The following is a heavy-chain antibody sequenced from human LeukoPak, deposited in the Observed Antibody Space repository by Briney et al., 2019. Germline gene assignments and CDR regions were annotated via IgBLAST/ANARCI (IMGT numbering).Heavy chain of an antibody. Sequence: GGSLRLSCAASGFTFSSYWMHWVRQAPGKGLVWVSRINSDGSSTSYADSVKGRFTISRDNAKNTLYLQMNSLRAEDTAVYYCAKVPIGVVVPAAIDYWGQGTLVTVSS. V-gene: IGHV3-74*01. CDR2: INSDGSST. D-gene: IGHD2-2*01. CDR3: AKVPIGVVVPAAIDY. J-gene: IGHJ4*02. CDR1: GFTFSSYW.